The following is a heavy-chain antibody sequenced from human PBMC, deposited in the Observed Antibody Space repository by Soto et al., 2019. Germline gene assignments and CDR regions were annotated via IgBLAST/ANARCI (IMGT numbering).Heavy chain of an antibody. CDR2: ISSSSSYT. CDR1: GFTFSDYY. D-gene: IGHD4-17*01. J-gene: IGHJ2*01. CDR3: ARGIVPYGDYVSDWYFDL. Sequence: QVQLVESGGGLVKPGGSPRLSCAASGFTFSDYYMSWIRQAPGKGLEWVSYISSSSSYTNYADSVKGRFTISRDNAKNSRYLQMNSLRAEDTAVYYCARGIVPYGDYVSDWYFDLWGRGTLVTVSS. V-gene: IGHV3-11*05.